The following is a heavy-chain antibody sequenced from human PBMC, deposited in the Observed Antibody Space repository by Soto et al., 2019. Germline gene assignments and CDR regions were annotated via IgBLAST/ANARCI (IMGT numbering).Heavy chain of an antibody. CDR1: GFTFTSSA. V-gene: IGHV1-58*01. CDR3: AAAAGTSSLGAFDI. J-gene: IGHJ3*02. CDR2: IVVGSGNT. D-gene: IGHD6-13*01. Sequence: SVNVSCKASGFTFTSSAVQWVRQARGQRLEWIGWIVVGSGNTNYAQKFQERVTITRDMSTSTAYMELSSLRSEDTAVYYCAAAAGTSSLGAFDIWGQGTMVTVSS.